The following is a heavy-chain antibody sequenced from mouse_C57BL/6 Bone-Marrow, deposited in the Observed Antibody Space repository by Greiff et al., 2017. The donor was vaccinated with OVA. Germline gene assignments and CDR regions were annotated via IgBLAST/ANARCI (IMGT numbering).Heavy chain of an antibody. CDR3: ARGGGGDSSGRFDY. J-gene: IGHJ2*01. V-gene: IGHV1-52*01. CDR2: IDPSDSET. CDR1: GYTFTSYW. D-gene: IGHD3-2*02. Sequence: QVQLQQPGAELVRPGSSVKLSCKASGYTFTSYWMHWVKQRPIQGLEWIGNIDPSDSETHYNQKFKDKATLTVDKSSSTAYMQLSSLTSEDSAVYYWARGGGGDSSGRFDYWGQGTTLTVSS.